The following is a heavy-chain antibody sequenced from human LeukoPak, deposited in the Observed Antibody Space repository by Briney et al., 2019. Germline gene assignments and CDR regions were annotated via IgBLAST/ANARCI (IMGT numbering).Heavy chain of an antibody. D-gene: IGHD5-18*01. Sequence: GGSLRLSCAASGFTFSSYSMNWVRQAPGKGPEWPSYISTRSNTIYYADSVKGRFTISRDNAKNSLFLQINSLRAEDTAVYYCARDSRAYSYGRFFDPWGQGTLVIVSS. CDR1: GFTFSSYS. CDR2: ISTRSNTI. V-gene: IGHV3-48*01. CDR3: ARDSRAYSYGRFFDP. J-gene: IGHJ5*02.